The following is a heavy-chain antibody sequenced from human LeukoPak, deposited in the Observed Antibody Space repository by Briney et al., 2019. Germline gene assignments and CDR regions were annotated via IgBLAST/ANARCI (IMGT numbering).Heavy chain of an antibody. CDR3: ARELRRSFISSDFDY. D-gene: IGHD6-6*01. V-gene: IGHV1-2*02. Sequence: ASVKVSCKASGDTLTGYYMHCVPQAPGQGLEWMGWINPNSGGTNYAQKFQGRVTMTRDTSISTAYMELSRLRSDDTAVYYCARELRRSFISSDFDYWGQGTLVTVSS. J-gene: IGHJ4*02. CDR1: GDTLTGYY. CDR2: INPNSGGT.